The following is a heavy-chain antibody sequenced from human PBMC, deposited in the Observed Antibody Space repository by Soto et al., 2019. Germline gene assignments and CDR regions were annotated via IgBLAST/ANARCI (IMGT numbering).Heavy chain of an antibody. V-gene: IGHV3-49*04. CDR3: ATRYSYVHF. D-gene: IGHD5-18*01. Sequence: QAVGSLRLSCAVSGFTVSDHALSWVRQAPGKGLEWVGFVRSKTYGGTPEYAASVKGRVTMTRDTSFSTAYMELSSLRSDDTAVYYCATRYSYVHFWGQGTLVTVSS. J-gene: IGHJ4*02. CDR1: GFTVSDHA. CDR2: VRSKTYGGTP.